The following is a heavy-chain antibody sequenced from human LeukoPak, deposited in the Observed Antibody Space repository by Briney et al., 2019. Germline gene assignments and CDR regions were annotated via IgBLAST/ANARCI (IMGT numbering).Heavy chain of an antibody. CDR1: GGSISSYY. D-gene: IGHD5-18*01. Sequence: SETLSLACTVSGGSISSYYWSWIRQPPGKGLEWIGYIYYSGSTNYNPSLKSRVTISVDTSKNQFSLKLSSVTAADTAVYYCAIPYSYGPPRFWGQGTLVTVSS. J-gene: IGHJ1*01. CDR2: IYYSGST. CDR3: AIPYSYGPPRF. V-gene: IGHV4-59*08.